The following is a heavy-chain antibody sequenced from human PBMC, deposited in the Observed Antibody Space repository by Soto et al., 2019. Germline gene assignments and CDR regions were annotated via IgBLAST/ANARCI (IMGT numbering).Heavy chain of an antibody. V-gene: IGHV5-10-1*01. Sequence: GESLKISCKGSGYSFTGYWISWVRQMPGKGLEWMGRIDPSDSYTNYSPSFQGHVTISADKSISTAYLQWSSLKASDTAMYYCASSSGSYSYDAFDIWGQGTMVTVSS. CDR1: GYSFTGYW. J-gene: IGHJ3*02. D-gene: IGHD1-26*01. CDR2: IDPSDSYT. CDR3: ASSSGSYSYDAFDI.